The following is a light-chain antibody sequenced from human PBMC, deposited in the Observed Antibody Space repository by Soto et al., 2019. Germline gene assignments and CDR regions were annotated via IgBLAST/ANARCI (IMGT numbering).Light chain of an antibody. J-gene: IGLJ2*01. CDR2: EDN. CDR1: KLGDKY. CDR3: QAWDSGTVF. V-gene: IGLV3-1*01. Sequence: YELTQPPSVSVSPGQTASITCSGDKLGDKYACWYQQKPGQSPVLVIYEDNKRPSGIPERFSGSNSGNTATLTISGTQAMDEADYYCQAWDSGTVFFGGGTKLTVL.